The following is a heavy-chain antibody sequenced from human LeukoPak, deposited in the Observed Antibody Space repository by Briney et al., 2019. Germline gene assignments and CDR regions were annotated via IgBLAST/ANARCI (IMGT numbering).Heavy chain of an antibody. CDR1: GFTFSSYA. CDR2: ISGSGGST. J-gene: IGHJ4*02. Sequence: GGSLRLSCAASGFTFSSYAMSWVRQAPGKGLEWVSAISGSGGSTYYADSVKGRFTISRDNSKNTPYLQMNSLRAEDTAVYYCAKDRYSSSWSLDYWGQGTLVTVSS. D-gene: IGHD6-13*01. CDR3: AKDRYSSSWSLDY. V-gene: IGHV3-23*01.